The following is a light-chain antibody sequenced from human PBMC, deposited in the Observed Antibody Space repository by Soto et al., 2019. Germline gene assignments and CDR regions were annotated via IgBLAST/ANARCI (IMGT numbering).Light chain of an antibody. CDR2: GAS. V-gene: IGKV3-15*01. Sequence: EVVMTKSPATLSVSPGERVTFSCSASQSVTTNLAWYQHKPGQSPRLLISGASTGASGIPPRFSGSGSGTEFTLTIARLQYSDFAVYYCQQDDRWPVTFGGGTKVEI. CDR1: QSVTTN. CDR3: QQDDRWPVT. J-gene: IGKJ4*01.